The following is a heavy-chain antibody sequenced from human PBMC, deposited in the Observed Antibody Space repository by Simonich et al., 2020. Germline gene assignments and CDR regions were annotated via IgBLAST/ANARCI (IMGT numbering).Heavy chain of an antibody. D-gene: IGHD5-12*01. CDR1: GGSISSYY. J-gene: IGHJ4*02. CDR2: IYYRGST. CDR3: ARHDRWLQFYFDY. Sequence: QVQLQESGPGLVKPSETLSLTCTVSGGSISSYYWSWIRQPPGKGRAWIGYIYYRGSTTYNPSHKSRVTISVDTSKNQFSLKLSSVTAADTAVYYCARHDRWLQFYFDYWGQGTLVTVSS. V-gene: IGHV4-59*08.